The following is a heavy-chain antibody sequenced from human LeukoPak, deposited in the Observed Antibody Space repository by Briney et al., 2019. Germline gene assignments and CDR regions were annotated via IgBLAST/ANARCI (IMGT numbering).Heavy chain of an antibody. CDR2: IIPIFGTA. CDR3: ARVKTMIIVVSLFDY. V-gene: IGHV1-69*06. Sequence: SVKVSCKASGGTFSSYAISWVRQAPGQGLEWMGGIIPIFGTANYAQKFQGRVTITADKSTSTAYMELSRLRSDDTAVYYCARVKTMIIVVSLFDYWGQGTLVTVSS. CDR1: GGTFSSYA. D-gene: IGHD3-22*01. J-gene: IGHJ4*02.